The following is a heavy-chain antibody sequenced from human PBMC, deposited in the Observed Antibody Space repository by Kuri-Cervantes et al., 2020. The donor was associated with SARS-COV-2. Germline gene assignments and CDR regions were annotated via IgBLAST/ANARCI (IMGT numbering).Heavy chain of an antibody. Sequence: GSLRLSCAVYGGSFSGYYWSWIRQPPGKGLEWIGEINHSGSTNYNPSLKSRVTISVDTSKNQFSLKLSSVTAADTAVYYCATWELLGGYWGQGTLVTGYS. CDR2: INHSGST. CDR1: GGSFSGYY. D-gene: IGHD1-26*01. J-gene: IGHJ4*02. CDR3: ATWELLGGY. V-gene: IGHV4-34*01.